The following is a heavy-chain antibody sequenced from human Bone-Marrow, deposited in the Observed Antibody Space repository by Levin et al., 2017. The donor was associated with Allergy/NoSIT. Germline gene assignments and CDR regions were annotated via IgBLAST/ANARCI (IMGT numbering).Heavy chain of an antibody. CDR1: GNTLNEVS. CDR2: FDPDDGET. CDR3: ATLRAMYNSGWHLYYIDY. J-gene: IGHJ4*02. D-gene: IGHD6-19*01. V-gene: IGHV1-24*01. Sequence: ASVKVSCKVSGNTLNEVSVHWVRQAPGKGLEYMGGFDPDDGETVYAEAFQGRVTLTQDTSTDTAYMELTSLRYEDTAVYYCATLRAMYNSGWHLYYIDYWGQGTHLSVSS.